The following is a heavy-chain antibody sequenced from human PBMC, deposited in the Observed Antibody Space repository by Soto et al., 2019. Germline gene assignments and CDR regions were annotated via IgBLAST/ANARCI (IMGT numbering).Heavy chain of an antibody. CDR3: ARELTVYAIGRENWFDP. CDR1: GGSFSGYY. V-gene: IGHV4-34*01. J-gene: IGHJ5*02. CDR2: INHSGST. Sequence: QVQLQQWGAGLLKPSETLSLTCAVYGGSFSGYYWSWIRQPPGKGLEWIGEINHSGSTNYNPSLKSRVTISVDTSKNQFSLKLSSVTAADTAVYYCARELTVYAIGRENWFDPWGQGTLVTVSS. D-gene: IGHD2-8*01.